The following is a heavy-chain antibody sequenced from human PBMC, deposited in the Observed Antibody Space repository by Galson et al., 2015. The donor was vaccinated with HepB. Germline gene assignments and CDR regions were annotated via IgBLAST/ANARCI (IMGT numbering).Heavy chain of an antibody. CDR3: AHECSGSTSCHTWFDP. V-gene: IGHV2-5*02. CDR2: IYWDDDK. D-gene: IGHD2-2*01. CDR1: GFSLSTSGVG. J-gene: IGHJ5*02. Sequence: PALVKPTQTLTLTCTFSGFSLSTSGVGVGWIRQPPGKALEWLALIYWDDDKRYSPSLKSWLTITKDTSKNQVVLTMTNIDPVDTATYSRAHECSGSTSCHTWFDPWGQGTLVTVSS.